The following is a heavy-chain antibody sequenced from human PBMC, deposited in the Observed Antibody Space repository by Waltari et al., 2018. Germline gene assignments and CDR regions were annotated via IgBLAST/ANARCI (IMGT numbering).Heavy chain of an antibody. CDR3: ARDRAAALFDY. CDR2: ISSSSSYI. CDR1: GFTFSSYS. J-gene: IGHJ4*02. D-gene: IGHD6-13*01. Sequence: EVQLVESGGGLVKPGGSLRLSCAASGFTFSSYSMTWVRQAPGKGLEWVSSISSSSSYIYYADSVKGRFTISRDNAKNSLYLQMNSLRAEDTAVYYCARDRAAALFDYWGQGTLVTVSS. V-gene: IGHV3-21*01.